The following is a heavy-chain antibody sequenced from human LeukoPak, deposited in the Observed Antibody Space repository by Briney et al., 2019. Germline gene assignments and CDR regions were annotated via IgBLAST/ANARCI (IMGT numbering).Heavy chain of an antibody. CDR1: GGTFNSYA. CDR3: ARVAGGSGSYYLFDY. CDR2: IIPIFGTA. J-gene: IGHJ4*02. D-gene: IGHD3-10*01. V-gene: IGHV1-69*13. Sequence: ASVKVSCTDSGGTFNSYAISWVRQAPGKGLEWMGGIIPIFGTANYAQKFQGRVTITADESTSTAYMELSSLRSEDTAVYYCARVAGGSGSYYLFDYWGQGTLVTVSS.